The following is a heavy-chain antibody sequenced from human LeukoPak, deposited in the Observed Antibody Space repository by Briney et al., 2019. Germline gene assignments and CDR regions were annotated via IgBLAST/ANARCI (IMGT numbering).Heavy chain of an antibody. V-gene: IGHV3-66*04. J-gene: IGHJ4*02. CDR1: EFSVGSNY. CDR3: ARLPGGVVIDAGLY. Sequence: PGGSLRLSCAASEFSVGSNYMTWVRQAPGKGLEWVSLIYSGGSTYYADSVKGRFTISRDNSKNTLYLQMNSLRAEDTAMYYCARLPGGVVIDAGLYWGQGTLVTVSS. CDR2: IYSGGST. D-gene: IGHD2-21*01.